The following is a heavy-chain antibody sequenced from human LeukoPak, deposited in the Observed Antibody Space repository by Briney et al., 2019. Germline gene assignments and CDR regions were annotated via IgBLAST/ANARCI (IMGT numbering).Heavy chain of an antibody. J-gene: IGHJ6*02. Sequence: ASVKVSCKASGGTFSSYAISWVRQAPGQGLEWMGGIIPIFGTVNYAKKFQGRVTITAAETTSTAYVELSSMRSEDTAVYYCARLPLRSIAVGYYGMDVCGQGTTVTVSS. CDR3: ARLPLRSIAVGYYGMDV. CDR2: IIPIFGTV. D-gene: IGHD6-6*01. CDR1: GGTFSSYA. V-gene: IGHV1-69*01.